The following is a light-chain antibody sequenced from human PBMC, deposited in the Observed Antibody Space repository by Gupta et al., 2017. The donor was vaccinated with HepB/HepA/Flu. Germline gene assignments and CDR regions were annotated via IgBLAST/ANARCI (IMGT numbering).Light chain of an antibody. J-gene: IGKJ2*01. CDR1: ESISSY. CDR3: QQSYSTLMYT. V-gene: IGKV1-39*01. Sequence: DIQMTQSPSSLSASVGDRVTISCRASESISSYLNWYQQKPGKVPKLLIYLASSLQSGVPTRFSGGGFGTDFTLTISSVQPEDFATYYCQQSYSTLMYTFGQGTKLEIK. CDR2: LAS.